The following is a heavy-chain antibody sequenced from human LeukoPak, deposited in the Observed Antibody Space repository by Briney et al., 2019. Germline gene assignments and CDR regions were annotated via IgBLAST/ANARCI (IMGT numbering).Heavy chain of an antibody. J-gene: IGHJ4*02. CDR1: GFTFSSYS. CDR2: ISSSSSTI. V-gene: IGHV3-48*01. D-gene: IGHD5-18*01. Sequence: GGSLRLSCAASGFTFSSYSMNWVRQAPGKGLEWVSYISSSSSTIYYADSVKGRFTISRDNAKNSLYLQMNSLRAEDTAVYYCARESYGSLTDYWGQGTLVTVSS. CDR3: ARESYGSLTDY.